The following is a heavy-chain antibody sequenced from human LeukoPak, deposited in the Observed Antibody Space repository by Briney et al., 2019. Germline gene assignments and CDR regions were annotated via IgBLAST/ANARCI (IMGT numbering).Heavy chain of an antibody. J-gene: IGHJ4*02. Sequence: PSETLSLSCTVSGGSISSSSYYWGWIRQPPGKGLEWIGSIYYSGSTYYNPSLKSRVTISVDTSKNQFSLKLSSVTAADTAVYYCARHQSFDIDHFGYWGQGTLVTVSS. CDR3: ARHQSFDIDHFGY. D-gene: IGHD5-12*01. CDR2: IYYSGST. V-gene: IGHV4-39*01. CDR1: GGSISSSSYY.